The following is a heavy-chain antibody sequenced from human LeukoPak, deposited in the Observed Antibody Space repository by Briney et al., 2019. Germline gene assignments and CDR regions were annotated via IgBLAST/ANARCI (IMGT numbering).Heavy chain of an antibody. D-gene: IGHD4-17*01. Sequence: SETLSLTCTVSGGSISSSSYYWGWIRQPPGKGLEWIGSIYYSGGTYNNPSLKSRVTISVDTSKNQFSLRLSSVTAADTAVYYCARGPRTMTTVTRGWFDPWGQGTLVTVSS. V-gene: IGHV4-39*07. CDR2: IYYSGGT. J-gene: IGHJ5*02. CDR1: GGSISSSSYY. CDR3: ARGPRTMTTVTRGWFDP.